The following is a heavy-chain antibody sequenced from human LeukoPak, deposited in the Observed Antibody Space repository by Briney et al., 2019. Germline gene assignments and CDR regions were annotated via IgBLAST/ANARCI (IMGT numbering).Heavy chain of an antibody. CDR3: ASSPPTGTTWYFDL. V-gene: IGHV3-64*01. D-gene: IGHD1-7*01. Sequence: GGSLRLSCAASGFTFSDYAMHWVRQAPGKGLEYVSGISSDGGSTYYANSVKGRVTISRDNSRNTLYLQMGSLRAEDMAVYYCASSPPTGTTWYFDLWGRGTLVTVSS. CDR2: ISSDGGST. J-gene: IGHJ2*01. CDR1: GFTFSDYA.